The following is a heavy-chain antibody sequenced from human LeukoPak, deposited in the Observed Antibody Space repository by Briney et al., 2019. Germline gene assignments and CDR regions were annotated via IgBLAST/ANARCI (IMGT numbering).Heavy chain of an antibody. CDR2: INSVGSST. Sequence: GGSLRLSCAASGFTFSSYWMHWVRQAPGKGLVWVSRINSVGSSTDYADSVKGRFTISRDNAKNMLHLYMNSLRVEDTAVYYCARGVAGQLGYWGQGGLVTVSS. D-gene: IGHD6-19*01. CDR3: ARGVAGQLGY. J-gene: IGHJ4*02. CDR1: GFTFSSYW. V-gene: IGHV3-74*01.